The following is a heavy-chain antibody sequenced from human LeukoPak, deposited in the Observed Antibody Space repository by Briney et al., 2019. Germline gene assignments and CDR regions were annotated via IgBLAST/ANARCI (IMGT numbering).Heavy chain of an antibody. J-gene: IGHJ4*02. V-gene: IGHV3-11*04. Sequence: GGSLRLSCAASGSTVSSNYMSWVRQAPGKGLEWVSYISSSGSTIYYADSVKGRFTISRDNAKNSLYLQMNSLRAEDTAVYYCARAPRRWYCSGGSCSANYWGQGTLVTVSS. CDR1: GSTVSSNY. CDR2: ISSSGSTI. D-gene: IGHD2-15*01. CDR3: ARAPRRWYCSGGSCSANY.